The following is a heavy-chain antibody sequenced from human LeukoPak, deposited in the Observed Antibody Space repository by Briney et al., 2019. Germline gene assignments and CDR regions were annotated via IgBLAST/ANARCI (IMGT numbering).Heavy chain of an antibody. D-gene: IGHD6-13*01. CDR1: GFTFDDYG. Sequence: GGSLRLSCAASGFTFDDYGMSWVRQAPGKGLEWVSGINWNGGSTGYADSVKGRFTISRDNAKNSLYLQMNSLRAEDTALYYCAREQQLVVSNWFDPWGQGTLVTVSS. CDR3: AREQQLVVSNWFDP. J-gene: IGHJ5*02. V-gene: IGHV3-20*04. CDR2: INWNGGST.